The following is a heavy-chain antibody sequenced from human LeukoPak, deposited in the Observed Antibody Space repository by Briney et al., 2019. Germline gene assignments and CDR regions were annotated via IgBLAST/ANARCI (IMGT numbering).Heavy chain of an antibody. D-gene: IGHD3-9*01. CDR2: IYTRGST. Sequence: SETLSLTCTVSGGSISSGSYYWSWIRQPAGKGLEWIGRIYTRGSTNYNPSLKSRVTISVDTSKNQFSLKLSSVTAADTAVYYCARVRYYDILTAEGRGFDPWGQGTLVTVSS. J-gene: IGHJ5*02. CDR3: ARVRYYDILTAEGRGFDP. CDR1: GGSISSGSYY. V-gene: IGHV4-61*02.